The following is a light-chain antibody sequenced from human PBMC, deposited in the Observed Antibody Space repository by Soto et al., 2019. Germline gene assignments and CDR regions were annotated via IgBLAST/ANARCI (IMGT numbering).Light chain of an antibody. V-gene: IGKV3-15*01. CDR1: QSVRSN. CDR2: GAS. CDR3: QQYNNWPPIT. Sequence: EIVLTQSPATLSSSPGERAALSCRASQSVRSNLAWYQQKPGQAPRLLIYGASTRATGIPARFSGSGSGTEFTLTISSLQSEDFAVYYCQQYNNWPPITFGQGTRLEIK. J-gene: IGKJ5*01.